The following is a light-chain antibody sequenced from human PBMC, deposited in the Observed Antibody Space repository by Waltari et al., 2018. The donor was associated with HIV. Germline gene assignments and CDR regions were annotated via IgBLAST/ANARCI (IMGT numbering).Light chain of an antibody. V-gene: IGLV3-19*01. Sequence: SSELTQDPAVSVALGQTVRITCQGDSLRSYYSSWYQQKPGQAPVLVIHGKNNRPSGIPDRFSGSSSGNTASLTITGAQAEDEADYYCNSRDSSGNPNYVFGTGTKVTVL. J-gene: IGLJ1*01. CDR2: GKN. CDR3: NSRDSSGNPNYV. CDR1: SLRSYY.